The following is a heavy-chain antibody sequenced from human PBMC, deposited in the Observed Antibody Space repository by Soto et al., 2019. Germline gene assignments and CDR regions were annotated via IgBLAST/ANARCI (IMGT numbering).Heavy chain of an antibody. V-gene: IGHV1-2*04. J-gene: IGHJ3*02. Sequence: ASVKVSCKASGYTFTGYYMHWVRQAPGQGLEWMGWINPNSGGTNYAQKCQGWVTMTRDTSISTAYMELSRLRSDDTAVDYCASGELGDAFDIWGQGTMVTVSS. CDR2: INPNSGGT. CDR1: GYTFTGYY. CDR3: ASGELGDAFDI. D-gene: IGHD7-27*01.